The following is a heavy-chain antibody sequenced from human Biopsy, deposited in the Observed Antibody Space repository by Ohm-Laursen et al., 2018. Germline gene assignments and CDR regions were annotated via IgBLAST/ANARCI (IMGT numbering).Heavy chain of an antibody. CDR2: ISGSGGNT. D-gene: IGHD3-3*01. CDR1: GFTFPSFT. CDR3: AKDPDFWRGGEGDF. Sequence: LSLTCAASGFTFPSFTVSWVRQAPGKGLQWVSGISGSGGNTYYADSARGRFNISRDNSKNRLYLQMTGLRAEDSALYYCAKDPDFWRGGEGDFWGRGTLVTVSS. V-gene: IGHV3-23*01. J-gene: IGHJ4*02.